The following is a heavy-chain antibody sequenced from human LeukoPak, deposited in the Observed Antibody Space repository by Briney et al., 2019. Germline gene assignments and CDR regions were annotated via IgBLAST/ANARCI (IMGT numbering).Heavy chain of an antibody. CDR3: ARHSRGSTIFWDY. CDR1: GGSISTGSYY. D-gene: IGHD3-9*01. CDR2: ISSSENT. Sequence: SETLSLTCTVSGGSISTGSYYWGWVRQPPGKGLEWIGSISSSENTYSSVSLKSRGTISVDTSKNQFSLRLSSVTAADTAVYFCARHSRGSTIFWDYWGQGTLVTVSS. J-gene: IGHJ4*02. V-gene: IGHV4-39*01.